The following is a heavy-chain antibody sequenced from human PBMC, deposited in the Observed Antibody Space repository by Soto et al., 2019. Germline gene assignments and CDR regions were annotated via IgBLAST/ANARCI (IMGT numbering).Heavy chain of an antibody. CDR1: GFTFSSYG. CDR2: ISYDGSNK. V-gene: IGHV3-30*18. CDR3: AKEFWEAQQLTYYYYYGMDV. Sequence: QVQLVESGGGVVQPGRSLRLSCAASGFTFSSYGMHWVRQAPGKGLEWVAVISYDGSNKYYADSVKGRFTISRDNSKNTXYXXRNRLRAEDTAVYYCAKEFWEAQQLTYYYYYGMDVWGQGTTVTVSS. J-gene: IGHJ6*02. D-gene: IGHD6-13*01.